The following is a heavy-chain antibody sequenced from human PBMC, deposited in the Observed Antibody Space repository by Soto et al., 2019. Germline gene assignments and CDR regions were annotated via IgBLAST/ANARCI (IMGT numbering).Heavy chain of an antibody. Sequence: VQLVGSGGGVVQPGGSLRLSCAASGFTFSSYGMHWVRQAPGKGLEWVSYISSSGSTIYYADSVKGRFTISRDNAKNSLYLQMNSLRAEDTAVYYCARWVVAASYYYYGMDVWGQGTTVTVSS. J-gene: IGHJ6*02. D-gene: IGHD2-15*01. CDR2: ISSSGSTI. V-gene: IGHV3-48*04. CDR1: GFTFSSYG. CDR3: ARWVVAASYYYYGMDV.